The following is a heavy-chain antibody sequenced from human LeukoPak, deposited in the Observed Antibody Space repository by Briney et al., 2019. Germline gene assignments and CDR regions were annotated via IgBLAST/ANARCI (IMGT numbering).Heavy chain of an antibody. Sequence: SLTLSCTISGFTSGDYSMRWVRQPAGRWLEWVSFIRRKAHGGITKYAASVKRRFSSSRDDSKSIAYLQMNSLKTEDTAVYFCTRVTYYYDNSGYFHFDSWGQGSLVTVSS. CDR2: IRRKAHGGIT. V-gene: IGHV3-49*04. J-gene: IGHJ4*02. CDR3: TRVTYYYDNSGYFHFDS. D-gene: IGHD3-22*01. CDR1: GFTSGDYS.